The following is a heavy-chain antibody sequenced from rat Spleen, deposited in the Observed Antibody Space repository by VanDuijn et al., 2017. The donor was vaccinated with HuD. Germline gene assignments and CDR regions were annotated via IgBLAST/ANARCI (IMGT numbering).Heavy chain of an antibody. Sequence: EVQLVESDGGLVQPGRSLKLSCAASGFTFSDYYMAWVRQAPTKGLEWVATISYDGSSTYYRDSVKGRFTISRDNAKSTLYLQMDSLRSEDTATYYCARQGDTMGITYWYFDFWGPGTMVTVSS. D-gene: IGHD1-9*01. CDR2: ISYDGSST. CDR1: GFTFSDYY. V-gene: IGHV5-29*01. CDR3: ARQGDTMGITYWYFDF. J-gene: IGHJ1*01.